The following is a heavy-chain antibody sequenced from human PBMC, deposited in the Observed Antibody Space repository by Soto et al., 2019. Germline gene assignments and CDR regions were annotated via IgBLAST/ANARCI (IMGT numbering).Heavy chain of an antibody. J-gene: IGHJ6*02. Sequence: ASVKVSCKASGYTFTGYYMHWVRQAPGQGLEWMGWINPNRGGTNYAQKFQGWVTMTRDTSISTAYMELSRLRSDDTAVYYCARDGYGVAPANYYYYYYGMDVWGQGTTVTVSS. D-gene: IGHD3-22*01. CDR3: ARDGYGVAPANYYYYYYGMDV. V-gene: IGHV1-2*04. CDR1: GYTFTGYY. CDR2: INPNRGGT.